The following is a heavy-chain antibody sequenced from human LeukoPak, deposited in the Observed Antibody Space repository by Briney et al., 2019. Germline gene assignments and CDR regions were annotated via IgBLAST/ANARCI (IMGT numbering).Heavy chain of an antibody. J-gene: IGHJ4*02. CDR1: GYTFTSYG. V-gene: IGHV1-18*01. CDR2: ISAYNGNT. CDR3: ARDQGMYSSGWYEIDY. D-gene: IGHD6-19*01. Sequence: ASVKVCCKASGYTFTSYGISWVRQAPGQGLEWMGWISAYNGNTNYAQKLQGRVTMTTDTSTSTAYMELRSLRSDDTAVYYCARDQGMYSSGWYEIDYWGQGTLVTVSS.